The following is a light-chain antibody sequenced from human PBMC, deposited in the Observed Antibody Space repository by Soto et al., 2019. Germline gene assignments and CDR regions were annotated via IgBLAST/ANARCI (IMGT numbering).Light chain of an antibody. J-gene: IGLJ2*01. CDR3: QSYDSSLSGHVV. Sequence: QSVLTQPPSVSVAPGQRVTISCTGSSSNIGAGYDVHWYQQLPGTAPKLLIYGNSNRPSGVPDRFSGSKSGTSASLVITGLQAEDEADYYCQSYDSSLSGHVVFGGGTKLTVL. CDR2: GNS. CDR1: SSNIGAGYD. V-gene: IGLV1-40*01.